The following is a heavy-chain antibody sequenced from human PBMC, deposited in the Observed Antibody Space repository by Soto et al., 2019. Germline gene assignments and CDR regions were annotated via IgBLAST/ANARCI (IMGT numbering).Heavy chain of an antibody. CDR1: GFTFSSYG. D-gene: IGHD6-19*01. CDR2: IWYDGSNK. CDR3: ARDGRPYSSGWYGFDP. J-gene: IGHJ5*02. V-gene: IGHV3-33*01. Sequence: QVQLVESGGGVVQPGRSLRLSCAASGFTFSSYGMHWVRQAPGKGLEWVAVIWYDGSNKYYADSVKGRFTISRDNSKNTRYLQMNSLRAEDTAVYYCARDGRPYSSGWYGFDPWGQGTLVTVSS.